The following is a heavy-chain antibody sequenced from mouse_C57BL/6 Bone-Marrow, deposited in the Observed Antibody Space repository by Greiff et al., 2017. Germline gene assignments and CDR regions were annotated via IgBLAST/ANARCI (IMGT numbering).Heavy chain of an antibody. CDR3: ARLGLGSDY. CDR1: GYTFTSYW. J-gene: IGHJ2*01. Sequence: VQLQQPGAELVKPGASVKLSCKASGYTFTSYWMQWVKQRPGQGLEWIGEIDPSDSYTNYNQKFKGKATLTVDTSSSTAYMQLSSLTSEDSAVYYCARLGLGSDYWGQGTTLTVSS. D-gene: IGHD3-3*01. CDR2: IDPSDSYT. V-gene: IGHV1-50*01.